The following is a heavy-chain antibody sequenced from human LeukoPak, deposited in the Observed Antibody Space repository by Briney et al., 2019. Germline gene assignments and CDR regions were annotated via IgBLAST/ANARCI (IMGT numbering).Heavy chain of an antibody. CDR3: ARALTPSDIVVVPAASPGGMDV. Sequence: SETLSLTCAVYGGSFSGYYWSWIRQPPGKGLEWIGEINHSGSTNYNPSLKSRVTISVDTSKNQFSLKLSSVTAADTAVYYCARALTPSDIVVVPAASPGGMDVWGRGTTVTVSS. V-gene: IGHV4-34*01. CDR1: GGSFSGYY. CDR2: INHSGST. D-gene: IGHD2-2*01. J-gene: IGHJ6*02.